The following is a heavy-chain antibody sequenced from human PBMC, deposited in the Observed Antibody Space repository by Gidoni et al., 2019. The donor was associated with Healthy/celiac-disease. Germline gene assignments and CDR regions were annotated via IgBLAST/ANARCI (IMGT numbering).Heavy chain of an antibody. Sequence: QVQLVESGGVVVQPGRSLRLPCAASGLTFSSYAMHWVRQAPGKGLEWVAVISYDGSNKYYADSVKGRFTISRDNSKNTLYLQMNSLRAEDTAVYYCARAYSSGWFFDYWGQGTLVTVSS. D-gene: IGHD6-19*01. CDR2: ISYDGSNK. CDR3: ARAYSSGWFFDY. V-gene: IGHV3-30*01. J-gene: IGHJ4*02. CDR1: GLTFSSYA.